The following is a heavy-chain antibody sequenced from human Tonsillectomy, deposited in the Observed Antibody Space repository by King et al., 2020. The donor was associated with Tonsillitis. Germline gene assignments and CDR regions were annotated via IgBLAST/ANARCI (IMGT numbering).Heavy chain of an antibody. D-gene: IGHD2-15*01. CDR3: ARAVGPYYYYGMDV. Sequence: VQLVESGGGVVQPGRSLRLSCAASGFTFSSYAMHWVRQAPGKGLEWVAVISYDGSNKYYADSVKGRITFSRDNSKNTLYLQMDSLRAEDTAVYYCARAVGPYYYYGMDVWDQGTTVTVSS. J-gene: IGHJ6*02. CDR1: GFTFSSYA. CDR2: ISYDGSNK. V-gene: IGHV3-30-3*01.